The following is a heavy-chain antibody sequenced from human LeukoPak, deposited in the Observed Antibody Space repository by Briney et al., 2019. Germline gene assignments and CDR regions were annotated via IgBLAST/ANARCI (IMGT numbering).Heavy chain of an antibody. J-gene: IGHJ4*02. D-gene: IGHD6-6*01. CDR1: GFTFSTYS. Sequence: GGSLRLSCAASGFTFSTYSMNWVRQAPGKGLEWVGRIRSKASSYATAYAASVKGRFTISRDGSRNTAYLQMNSLKTEDTAVYYCTGQEYSSSPGDYWGQGTLVTVSS. V-gene: IGHV3-73*01. CDR2: IRSKASSYAT. CDR3: TGQEYSSSPGDY.